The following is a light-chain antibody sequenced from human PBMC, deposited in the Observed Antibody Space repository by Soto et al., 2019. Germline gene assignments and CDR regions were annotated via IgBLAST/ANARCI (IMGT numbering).Light chain of an antibody. J-gene: IGKJ3*01. CDR2: DVS. Sequence: DIQMTQSPSTLSASVGDRVTITCRASQTISSGLAWYQQKPGKAPKLLIYDVSSLESGVPSRFSGSGSGTEFTLTISSLQPDDFATYYCQQYNYYSGTFGPGTKVDIK. CDR3: QQYNYYSGT. CDR1: QTISSG. V-gene: IGKV1-5*01.